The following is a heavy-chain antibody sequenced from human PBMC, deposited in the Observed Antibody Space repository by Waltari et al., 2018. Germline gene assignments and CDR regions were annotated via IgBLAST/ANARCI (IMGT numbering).Heavy chain of an antibody. CDR2: LDPEDGET. CDR3: ATDPLHMVRGVKNEGAY. CDR1: GYTLTELS. V-gene: IGHV1-24*01. J-gene: IGHJ4*02. Sequence: QVQLVQSGAEVKKPGASVKVSCKVSGYTLTELSMHWVRQAPGKGLEWMGGLDPEDGETIYAQKFQGRGTMTEDTSTDTAYMELSSLRSEDTAVYYCATDPLHMVRGVKNEGAYWGQGTLVTVSS. D-gene: IGHD3-10*01.